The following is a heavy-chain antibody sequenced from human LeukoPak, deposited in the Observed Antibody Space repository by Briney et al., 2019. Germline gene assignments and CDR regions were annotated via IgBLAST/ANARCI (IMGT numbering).Heavy chain of an antibody. D-gene: IGHD3-22*01. Sequence: GASVKVSCKASGGTFSSYANSWVRQAPGQGLEWMGGIIPIFGTANYAQKFQGRVTITADESTSTAYMELSSLRSEDTAVYYCAKIRVYYYDSSGYSRGEFDYWGQGTLVTVSS. CDR1: GGTFSSYA. CDR3: AKIRVYYYDSSGYSRGEFDY. J-gene: IGHJ4*02. V-gene: IGHV1-69*13. CDR2: IIPIFGTA.